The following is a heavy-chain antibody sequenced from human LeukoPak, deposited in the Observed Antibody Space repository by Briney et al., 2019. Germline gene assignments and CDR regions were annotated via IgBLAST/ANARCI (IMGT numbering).Heavy chain of an antibody. D-gene: IGHD3-10*01. Sequence: PGGSLRLSCAASGFTFSSYGMHWVRQAPGKGLEWVAVISYDGSNKYYADSVKGRFTISRDNSKNTLYLQMNSLRAEDTAVYYCAKDLQVSWFGESRDYYGMDVWGQGTTVTVSS. CDR1: GFTFSSYG. CDR3: AKDLQVSWFGESRDYYGMDV. CDR2: ISYDGSNK. J-gene: IGHJ6*02. V-gene: IGHV3-30*18.